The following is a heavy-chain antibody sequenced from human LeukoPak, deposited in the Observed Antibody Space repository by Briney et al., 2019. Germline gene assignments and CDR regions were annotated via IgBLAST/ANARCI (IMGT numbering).Heavy chain of an antibody. D-gene: IGHD5-24*01. J-gene: IGHJ4*02. V-gene: IGHV1-46*01. CDR3: ARDMEMATIFDY. CDR2: INPSGGST. Sequence: AASVKVSCKASGYTFTSYYMHWVRQTPGQRLEWMGIINPSGGSTSYAQKFQGRVTMTRDTSTSTVYMELSSLRSEDTAVYYCARDMEMATIFDYWGQGTLVTVSS. CDR1: GYTFTSYY.